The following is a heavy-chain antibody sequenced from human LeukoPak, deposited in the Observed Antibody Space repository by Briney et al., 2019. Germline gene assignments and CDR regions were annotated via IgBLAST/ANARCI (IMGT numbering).Heavy chain of an antibody. CDR3: ARAPRDRIVGASDY. CDR2: ISAYNGNT. J-gene: IGHJ4*02. CDR1: GGTFSSYA. Sequence: ASVKVSCKASGGTFSSYAISWVRQAPGQGLEWMGWISAYNGNTNYAQKLQGRVTMTTDTSTSTAYMELRSLRSDDTAVYYCARAPRDRIVGASDYWGQGTLVTVSS. V-gene: IGHV1-18*01. D-gene: IGHD1-26*01.